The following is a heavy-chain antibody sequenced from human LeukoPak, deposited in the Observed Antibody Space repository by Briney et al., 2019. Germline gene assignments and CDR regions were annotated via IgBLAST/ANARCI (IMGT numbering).Heavy chain of an antibody. J-gene: IGHJ6*03. V-gene: IGHV1-18*01. D-gene: IGHD3-10*01. Sequence: GASVKVTCNAAGYSFTSYGRSWVRQAPGEGLEWMGWISAYNGNTNYAQKLQGRVTMTTDTSTSTAYMELRSLRSDDTAVYYCARDGLGGSGVAYYIDVWGKGTTVTVSS. CDR2: ISAYNGNT. CDR3: ARDGLGGSGVAYYIDV. CDR1: GYSFTSYG.